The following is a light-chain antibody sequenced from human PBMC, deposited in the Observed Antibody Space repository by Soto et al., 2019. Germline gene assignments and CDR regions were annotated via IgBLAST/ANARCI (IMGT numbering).Light chain of an antibody. CDR3: HQRQSWPRT. J-gene: IGKJ1*01. CDR1: QAVNTR. V-gene: IGKV3-11*01. CDR2: LAS. Sequence: EIVLTQSPATLSSFPGDRVTLSCRSSQAVNTRWAWYQHKPGQAPRLLIYLASNRAAGVPARFSGSGSGTDFTLTISNVEPEDFAVYYCHQRQSWPRTFGQGTTVDIK.